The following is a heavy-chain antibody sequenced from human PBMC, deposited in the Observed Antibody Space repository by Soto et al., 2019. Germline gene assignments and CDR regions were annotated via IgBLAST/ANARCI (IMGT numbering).Heavy chain of an antibody. CDR3: ARLRGITDYDSSGLLQDY. Sequence: HPGASLRLSCAASGFTFSSYGMHWVRQAPGKGLEWVAVIWYDGSNKYYADSVKGRFTISRDNSENTLYLQMNSLRAEDTAVYYCARLRGITDYDSSGLLQDYSGQGTLVTDSS. CDR2: IWYDGSNK. CDR1: GFTFSSYG. D-gene: IGHD3-22*01. V-gene: IGHV3-33*01. J-gene: IGHJ4*02.